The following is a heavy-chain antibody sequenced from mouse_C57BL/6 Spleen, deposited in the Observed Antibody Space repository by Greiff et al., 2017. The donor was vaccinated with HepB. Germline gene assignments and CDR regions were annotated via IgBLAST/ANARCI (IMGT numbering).Heavy chain of an antibody. CDR1: GYAFSSYW. V-gene: IGHV1-80*01. J-gene: IGHJ3*01. D-gene: IGHD2-2*01. Sequence: QVHVKQSGAELVKPGASVKISCKASGYAFSSYWMNWVKQRPGKGLEWIGQIYPGDGDTNYNGKFKGKATLTADKSSSTAYMQLSSLTSEDSAVYFCAREGYDWFAYWGQGTLVTVSA. CDR3: AREGYDWFAY. CDR2: IYPGDGDT.